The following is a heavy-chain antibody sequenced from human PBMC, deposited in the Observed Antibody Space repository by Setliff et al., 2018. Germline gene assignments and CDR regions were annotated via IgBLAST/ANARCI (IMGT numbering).Heavy chain of an antibody. D-gene: IGHD3-10*01. CDR2: IHSSGTT. CDR3: ARTGGYYYGSGSYYNDY. J-gene: IGHJ4*02. CDR1: GASISSGSYY. Sequence: SETLSLTCTVSGASISSGSYYWSWIRQPAGKGLEWIGHIHSSGTTNYDPSLKSRVTMSVDVSKSQFSLRLSSVTAADTAVYYCARTGGYYYGSGSYYNDYWGQGTLVTVSS. V-gene: IGHV4-61*09.